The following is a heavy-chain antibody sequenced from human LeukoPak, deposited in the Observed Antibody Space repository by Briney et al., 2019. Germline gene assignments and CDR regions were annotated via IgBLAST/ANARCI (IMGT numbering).Heavy chain of an antibody. CDR1: GFTFSSYS. V-gene: IGHV3-48*01. Sequence: GGSLRPSCAASGFTFSSYSMNWVRQAPGKGLEWVSYISSSSSTIYYADSVKGRFTISRDNAKNSLYLQMNSLRAEDTAVYYCARGGYGPDYWGQGTLVTVSS. D-gene: IGHD1-1*01. CDR3: ARGGYGPDY. CDR2: ISSSSSTI. J-gene: IGHJ4*02.